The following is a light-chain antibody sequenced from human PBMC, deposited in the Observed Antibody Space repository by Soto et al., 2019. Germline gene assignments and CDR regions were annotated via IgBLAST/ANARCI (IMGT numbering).Light chain of an antibody. V-gene: IGLV1-40*01. CDR3: QSYDNNWGGFWL. CDR1: KSNIGAGFD. CDR2: ATT. J-gene: IGLJ3*02. Sequence: QAVVTQPPSVSGAPGQRITIPCTGSKSNIGAGFDVHWYRQLPGTAPKLLIYATTSQPSGVPDRLSASKSGTSAFLVINGLQAEDEADYYCQSYDNNWGGFWLFGGGTKLTVL.